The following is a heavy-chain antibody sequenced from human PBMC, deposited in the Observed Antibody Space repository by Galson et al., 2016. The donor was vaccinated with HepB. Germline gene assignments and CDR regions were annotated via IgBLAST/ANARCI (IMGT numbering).Heavy chain of an antibody. CDR3: VRVGATS. J-gene: IGHJ4*02. D-gene: IGHD1-26*01. CDR2: IKNRANSYIT. Sequence: SLRLSCAASGFSINDYYFDWVRQAPGKGLEWVGRIKNRANSYITEYAASVTGRFTVSRDDSKNSVYLQMNNLKTEDTAVYFCVRVGATSWGQGTVVTVSS. CDR1: GFSINDYY. V-gene: IGHV3-72*01.